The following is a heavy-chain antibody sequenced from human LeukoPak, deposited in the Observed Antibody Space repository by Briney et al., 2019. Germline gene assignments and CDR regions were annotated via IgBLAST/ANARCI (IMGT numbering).Heavy chain of an antibody. D-gene: IGHD5-12*01. J-gene: IGHJ5*02. CDR1: GFTFSSYS. Sequence: KTGGSLRLSCAASGFTFSSYSMNWVRQAPGKGLEWVSSISSSSSYIYYADSVKGRFTISRDNAKNSLYLQMNSLRAEDTAVYYCARDESGYDRGTWFDPWGQGTLVTVSS. V-gene: IGHV3-21*01. CDR3: ARDESGYDRGTWFDP. CDR2: ISSSSSYI.